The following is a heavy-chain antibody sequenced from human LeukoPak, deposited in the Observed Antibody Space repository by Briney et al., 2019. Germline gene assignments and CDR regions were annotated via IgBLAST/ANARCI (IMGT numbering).Heavy chain of an antibody. J-gene: IGHJ4*02. CDR2: IGISSGNT. CDR1: GFTFSSYS. CDR3: ARDTKYAFDN. V-gene: IGHV3-48*01. Sequence: GSLRLSCAATGFTFSSYSMNWVRQAPGKGLEWISYIGISSGNTKYADSVKGRFTIPGDKAKNSVYLQMNSLRVEDTAVYYCARDTKYAFDNWGQGTLVTVSS. D-gene: IGHD2-2*01.